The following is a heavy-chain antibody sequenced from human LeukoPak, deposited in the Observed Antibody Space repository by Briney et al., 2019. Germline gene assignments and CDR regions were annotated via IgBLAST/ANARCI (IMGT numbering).Heavy chain of an antibody. Sequence: ASVKVSCKASGYTFTGYYMHWVRQAPGQGLEWMANIKQDGNKKYYVDSVKGRFTISRDNAKNSLYLQMKSLRAEDTAVYYCARDLVGGDYWGQGTLVTVSS. CDR1: GYTFTGYY. D-gene: IGHD3-16*01. CDR2: IKQDGNKK. CDR3: ARDLVGGDY. J-gene: IGHJ4*02. V-gene: IGHV3-7*01.